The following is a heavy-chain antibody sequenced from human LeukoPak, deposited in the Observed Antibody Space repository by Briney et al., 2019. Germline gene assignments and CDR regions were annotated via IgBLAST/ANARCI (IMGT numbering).Heavy chain of an antibody. CDR3: ARDLSSGWFHHYYYGMDV. CDR2: IWYDGSNK. CDR1: GFTFSSYG. J-gene: IGHJ6*02. V-gene: IGHV3-33*01. D-gene: IGHD6-19*01. Sequence: PGGSLRLSCAASGFTFSSYGMHWVRQAPGKGLEWVAVIWYDGSNKYYADSVKGRFTISRDNSKNTLYLQMNSLRAEDTAVYYCARDLSSGWFHHYYYGMDVWGQGTTVTVSS.